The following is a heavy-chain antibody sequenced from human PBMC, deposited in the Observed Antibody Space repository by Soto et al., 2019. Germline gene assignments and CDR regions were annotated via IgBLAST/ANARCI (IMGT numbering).Heavy chain of an antibody. CDR3: AALNYYDSSGLDY. CDR1: GGSINSGDSY. J-gene: IGHJ4*02. V-gene: IGHV4-30-4*01. D-gene: IGHD3-22*01. CDR2: TYYSGST. Sequence: QVQLQESGPGLVKPSQTLSLTCTVSGGSINSGDSYWSWIRQPPGKGLEWIGYTYYSGSTYYNPSLKSRVAISVDTSKNQFSLKLSSVTAADTAVYYCAALNYYDSSGLDYWGQGTLVTVSS.